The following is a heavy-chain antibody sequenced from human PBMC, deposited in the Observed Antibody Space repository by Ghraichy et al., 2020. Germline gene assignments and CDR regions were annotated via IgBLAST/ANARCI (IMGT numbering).Heavy chain of an antibody. V-gene: IGHV1-3*01. CDR2: INAGNGNT. D-gene: IGHD6-13*01. CDR3: ARPDSSSWYGWFDP. Sequence: ASVKVSCKASGYTFTNYAMHWVRQAPGQRLEWMGWINAGNGNTKYSQNFQGRVTITRDTSASTAYMELSSLTSEDTAVYYCARPDSSSWYGWFDPWGQGTLVTVSS. J-gene: IGHJ5*02. CDR1: GYTFTNYA.